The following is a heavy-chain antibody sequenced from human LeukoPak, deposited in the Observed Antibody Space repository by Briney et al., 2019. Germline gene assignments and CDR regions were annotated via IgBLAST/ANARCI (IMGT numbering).Heavy chain of an antibody. CDR2: ISSGSTYK. D-gene: IGHD5-18*01. V-gene: IGHV3-21*01. J-gene: IGHJ4*02. CDR3: ARDAGYGYDRFDY. Sequence: GGSLRLSCAASGFTFSSYGMNWVRQAPGKGLEWVSSISSGSTYKHYADSMKGRFTISRDNAKNSLYLQMNSLRAEDTAVYYCARDAGYGYDRFDYWGQGTQVTVSS. CDR1: GFTFSSYG.